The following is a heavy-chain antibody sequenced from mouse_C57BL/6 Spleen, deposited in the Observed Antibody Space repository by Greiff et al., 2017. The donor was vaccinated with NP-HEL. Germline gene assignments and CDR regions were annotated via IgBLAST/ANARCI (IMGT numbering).Heavy chain of an antibody. CDR2: INYDGSST. Sequence: EVKLMESEGGLVQPGSSMKLSCTASGFTFSDYYMAWVRQVPEKGLEWVANINYDGSSTYYLDSLKSRFIISRDNAKNILYLRMSSLKSEDTATYYCARDNHYAMDYWGQGTSVTVSS. J-gene: IGHJ4*01. CDR1: GFTFSDYY. CDR3: ARDNHYAMDY. V-gene: IGHV5-16*01.